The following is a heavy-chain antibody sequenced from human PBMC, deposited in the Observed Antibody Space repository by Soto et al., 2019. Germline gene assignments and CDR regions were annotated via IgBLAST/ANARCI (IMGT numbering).Heavy chain of an antibody. CDR1: GGSVNSGNYY. Sequence: QLQLQQWGARLLKPSETLSLTCAVFGGSVNSGNYYWSWIRQPPGKGLEWIGEMSHSGGTHFNPSLKSRVTISVDTSKNQFSLKMSSVTAADTALYYCARVERGTATTVVDAFDIWGPGTMVTVSS. CDR3: ARVERGTATTVVDAFDI. V-gene: IGHV4-34*01. D-gene: IGHD1-1*01. CDR2: MSHSGGT. J-gene: IGHJ3*02.